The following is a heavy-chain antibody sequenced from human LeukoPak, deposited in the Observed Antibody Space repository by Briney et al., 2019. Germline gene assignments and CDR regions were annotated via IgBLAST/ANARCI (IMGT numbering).Heavy chain of an antibody. D-gene: IGHD3-3*01. CDR2: IYSGGST. Sequence: GGPLRLSCAAPGFTVSSNYMSWVRQAPGKGLEWVSVIYSGGSTYYADSVKGRFTISRDNSKNTLYLQMNSLRAEDTAVYYCARIMSGIFGVVNNWGQGTLVTVSS. V-gene: IGHV3-53*01. CDR3: ARIMSGIFGVVNN. CDR1: GFTVSSNY. J-gene: IGHJ4*02.